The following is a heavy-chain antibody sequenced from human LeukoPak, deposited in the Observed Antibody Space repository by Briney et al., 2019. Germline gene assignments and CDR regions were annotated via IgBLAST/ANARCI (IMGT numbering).Heavy chain of an antibody. Sequence: SETLSLTCTVSGGSISSSSYYWGWIRQPPGKGLEWIGSIYYSGGTYYNPSLMSRVTISVDTSKNQFSLKLSSVTAADTAVYYCARMSGRPWGQGTLVTVSS. V-gene: IGHV4-39*07. D-gene: IGHD1-26*01. J-gene: IGHJ5*02. CDR1: GGSISSSSYY. CDR3: ARMSGRP. CDR2: IYYSGGT.